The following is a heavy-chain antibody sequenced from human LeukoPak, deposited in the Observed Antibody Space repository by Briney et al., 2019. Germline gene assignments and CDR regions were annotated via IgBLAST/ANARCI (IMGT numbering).Heavy chain of an antibody. Sequence: ASVKVSCKASGGTFSSYAISWVRQAPGQGLEWMGGIIPIFGTANYAQKFQGRVTITTDESTSTAYMELSSLRSEDTAVYYCARAYSYGSSFDYWGQGTLVTVSS. CDR1: GGTFSSYA. CDR2: IIPIFGTA. V-gene: IGHV1-69*05. CDR3: ARAYSYGSSFDY. J-gene: IGHJ4*02. D-gene: IGHD5-18*01.